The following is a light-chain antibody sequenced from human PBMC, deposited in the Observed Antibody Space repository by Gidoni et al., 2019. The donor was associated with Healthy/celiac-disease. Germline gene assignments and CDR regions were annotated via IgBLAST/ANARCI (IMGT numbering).Light chain of an antibody. Sequence: AVLIQPSSLSASPGASASFTCTLRSGINVGTYRIYWYQQKPRSPPQYLLRYKSDSAKQQGSGVPSRFSRTKDASEKAGILLMSGLQSEDGADYFCMIWHSSAWMFGGGTKLTVL. J-gene: IGLJ3*02. CDR3: MIWHSSAWM. CDR1: SGINVGTYR. V-gene: IGLV5-45*03. CDR2: YKSDSAK.